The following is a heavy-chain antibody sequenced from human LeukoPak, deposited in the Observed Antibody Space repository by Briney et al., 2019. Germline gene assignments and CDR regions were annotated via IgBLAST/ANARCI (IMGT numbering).Heavy chain of an antibody. J-gene: IGHJ6*02. CDR1: GYTFTGYY. CDR3: ARMTSGSYPYYYYYGMDV. D-gene: IGHD1-26*01. Sequence: ASVKVSCKASGYTFTGYYMHWVRQAPGQGLEWMGWINPNSGGTNYAQKFQGRVTMTGDTSISTAYMELSRLRSDDTAVYYCARMTSGSYPYYYYYGMDVWGQGTTVTVSS. CDR2: INPNSGGT. V-gene: IGHV1-2*02.